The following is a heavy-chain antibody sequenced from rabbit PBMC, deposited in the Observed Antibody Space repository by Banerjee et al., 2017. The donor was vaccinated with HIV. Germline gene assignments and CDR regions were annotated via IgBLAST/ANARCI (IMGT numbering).Heavy chain of an antibody. CDR3: ASASSSGYYGYYFKL. Sequence: QLKETGGGLVQPGGSLTLSCKASGFDFSSYWMSWVRQAPGKGLEWIGIIVAGKGNTYYSSWVNGRFTIASHNAQNTLYLQLNSLTAADTATYFCASASSSGYYGYYFKLWGPGTLVTVS. D-gene: IGHD1-1*01. J-gene: IGHJ4*01. CDR2: IVAGKGNT. V-gene: IGHV1S7*01. CDR1: GFDFSSYW.